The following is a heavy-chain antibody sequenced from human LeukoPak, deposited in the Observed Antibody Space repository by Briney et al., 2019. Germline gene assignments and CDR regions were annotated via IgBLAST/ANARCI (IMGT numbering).Heavy chain of an antibody. J-gene: IGHJ4*02. D-gene: IGHD1-7*01. CDR1: GFTFSSYA. CDR2: ISSNGGST. Sequence: GGSLRLSCAASGFTFSSYAMHWVRQAPGKGLEYVSAISSNGGSTYYANSVKGRFTISRDNSKNTLYLQMGSLRAEDMAAYYCASSKGSGTYYFDYWGQGTLVTVSS. V-gene: IGHV3-64*01. CDR3: ASSKGSGTYYFDY.